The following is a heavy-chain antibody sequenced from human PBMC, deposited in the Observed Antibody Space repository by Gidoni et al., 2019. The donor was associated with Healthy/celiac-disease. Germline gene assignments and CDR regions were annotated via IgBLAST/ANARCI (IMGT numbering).Heavy chain of an antibody. Sequence: QVQLQESGPGLVKPSETLSLTCTVSGGSISSYYWSWIRHPPGKGLEWIGYIYYSGSTNYNPSLKSRVTISVDTSKNQFSLKLSSVTAADTAVYYCARGGRADYFDYWGQGTLVTVSS. CDR2: IYYSGST. CDR1: GGSISSYY. D-gene: IGHD1-26*01. CDR3: ARGGRADYFDY. J-gene: IGHJ4*02. V-gene: IGHV4-59*01.